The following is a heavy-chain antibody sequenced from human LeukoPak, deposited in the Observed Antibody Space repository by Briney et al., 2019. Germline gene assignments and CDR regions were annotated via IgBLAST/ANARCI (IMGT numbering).Heavy chain of an antibody. CDR2: IRYDGTNK. J-gene: IGHJ4*02. V-gene: IGHV3-30*02. CDR1: GFTFSKYG. CDR3: AKDSAAPISITMVRGRWYFDY. D-gene: IGHD3-10*01. Sequence: GGSLRLSCAASGFTFSKYGMHWVCQAPGKGLEWVAFIRYDGTNKYYADSVKGRFTISRDNSKNTLYLQMNSLRADDTAVYYCAKDSAAPISITMVRGRWYFDYWGQGTLVTVSS.